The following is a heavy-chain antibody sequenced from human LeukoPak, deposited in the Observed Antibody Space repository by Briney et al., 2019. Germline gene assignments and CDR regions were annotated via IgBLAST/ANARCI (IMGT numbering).Heavy chain of an antibody. V-gene: IGHV4-59*01. CDR1: DGSISSYY. CDR3: ARGPKYYDILTGYYTYYYYGMDV. CDR2: IYYSGST. Sequence: SETLSLTCAVSDGSISSYYWSWIRQPPGKGLEWIGYIYYSGSTNYNPSLKSRVTISVDTSKNQFSLKLSSVTAADTAVYYCARGPKYYDILTGYYTYYYYGMDVWGQGTTVTVSS. J-gene: IGHJ6*02. D-gene: IGHD3-9*01.